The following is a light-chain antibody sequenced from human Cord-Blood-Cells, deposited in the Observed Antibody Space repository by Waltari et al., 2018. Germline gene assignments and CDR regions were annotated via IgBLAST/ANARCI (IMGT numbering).Light chain of an antibody. CDR3: QQYYSTPP. V-gene: IGKV4-1*01. Sequence: DIVMTQSPDSLAVSLGERATINCKSSQSVLYNSNNKNYLAWYQQKPGQPPKPLIYWASTRESGVPDRFSGSGSGTDFTLTISSLQAEDVAVYYCQQYYSTPPFGQGTKVEIK. CDR1: QSVLYNSNNKNY. CDR2: WAS. J-gene: IGKJ1*01.